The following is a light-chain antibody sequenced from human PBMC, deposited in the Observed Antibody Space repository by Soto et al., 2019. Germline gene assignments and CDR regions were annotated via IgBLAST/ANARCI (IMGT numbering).Light chain of an antibody. CDR2: AAS. J-gene: IGKJ1*01. CDR1: QSISSY. CDR3: QQSYSTPPT. V-gene: IGKV1-39*01. Sequence: DIHMTHSPSSLSSSVGDRFTITCRASQSISSYLNWYQQKPGKAPKLLIYAASSLQSGVPSRFSGSGSGTDFTLTISSLQPEDFATYYCQQSYSTPPTFGQGTKV.